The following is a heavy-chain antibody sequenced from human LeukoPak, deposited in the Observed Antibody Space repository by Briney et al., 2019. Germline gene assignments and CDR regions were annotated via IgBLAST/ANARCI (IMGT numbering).Heavy chain of an antibody. CDR3: ARDLVGATTWAHAFDI. V-gene: IGHV3-30-3*01. Sequence: PGGSLRLSCAAPGFTFSSYAMHWVRQAPGKGLEWVAVISYDGSNKYYADSVKGRFTISRGNAKNSLYLQMNSLRAEDTAVYYCARDLVGATTWAHAFDIWGQGTMVTVSS. D-gene: IGHD1-26*01. CDR2: ISYDGSNK. CDR1: GFTFSSYA. J-gene: IGHJ3*02.